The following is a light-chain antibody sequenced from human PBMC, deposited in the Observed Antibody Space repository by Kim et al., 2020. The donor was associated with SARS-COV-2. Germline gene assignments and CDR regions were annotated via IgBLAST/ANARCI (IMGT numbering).Light chain of an antibody. CDR1: QSIQKW. CDR3: QQYSSYSPLT. CDR2: DAS. V-gene: IGKV1-5*01. Sequence: DILMTQSPSTLSASVGDRVSITCRASQSIQKWLAWYQQKPGKAPKLIIYDASSLETGVPSRFSGSGSGTEFILTISSLQPDDFATYYCQQYSSYSPLTFGGGTKVDIK. J-gene: IGKJ4*01.